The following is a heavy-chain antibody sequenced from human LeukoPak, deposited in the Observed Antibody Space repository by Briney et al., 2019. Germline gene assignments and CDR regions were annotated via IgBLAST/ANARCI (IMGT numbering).Heavy chain of an antibody. J-gene: IGHJ4*02. D-gene: IGHD4/OR15-4a*01. CDR1: GFTFSSYW. CDR2: IKQDGSEK. CDR3: ARESGLSPLDY. V-gene: IGHV3-7*01. Sequence: GGSLRLSCAASGFTFSSYWMSWVRQAPGKGLEWVANIKQDGSEKYYVDSVKGRFTISRDNSKNTLYLQMGSLRAEDMAVYYCARESGLSPLDYWGQGTLVTVSS.